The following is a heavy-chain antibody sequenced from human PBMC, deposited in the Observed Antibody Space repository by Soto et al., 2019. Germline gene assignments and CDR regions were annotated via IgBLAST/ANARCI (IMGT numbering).Heavy chain of an antibody. J-gene: IGHJ4*02. CDR2: IFQSGTT. V-gene: IGHV4-4*02. D-gene: IGHD6-13*01. Sequence: QVQLQESGPGLVKPSGTLSLTCAVSGASIGSYWWSWVRQTPGKGLEWIGEIFQSGTTNSNPSLKSRVSMTLDKSKNQFSLSLTSVTAADTAVYYCSRNRDSSTFFDYWGRGTLVTVSS. CDR1: GASIGSYW. CDR3: SRNRDSSTFFDY.